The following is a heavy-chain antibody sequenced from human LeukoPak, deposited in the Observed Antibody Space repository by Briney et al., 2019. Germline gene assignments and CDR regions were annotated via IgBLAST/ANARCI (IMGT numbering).Heavy chain of an antibody. D-gene: IGHD2-2*01. V-gene: IGHV3-21*01. CDR1: GFTFSSYS. CDR2: ISSSSYI. CDR3: ARLVPAASGGYYFDY. Sequence: GGSLRLSCAASGFTFSSYSMNWVRQAPGKGLEWVSSISSSSYIYYADSVKGRFTISRDNAKNSLYLQMNSLRAEDTAVYYCARLVPAASGGYYFDYWGQGTLVTVSS. J-gene: IGHJ4*02.